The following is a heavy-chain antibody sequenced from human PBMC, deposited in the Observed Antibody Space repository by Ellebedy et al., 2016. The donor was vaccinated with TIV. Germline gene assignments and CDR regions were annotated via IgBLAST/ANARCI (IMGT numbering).Heavy chain of an antibody. CDR3: ARDSKKGWAFDI. J-gene: IGHJ3*02. Sequence: SETLSLTCAVSGGSITSSNWWTWVRQPPGKGLEWIGEINHSGSTNYNPSLKSRVTISVDTSKNQFSLKLSSVTAADTAVYYCARDSKKGWAFDIWGQGTMVTISS. V-gene: IGHV4-4*02. CDR2: INHSGST. D-gene: IGHD6-19*01. CDR1: GGSITSSNW.